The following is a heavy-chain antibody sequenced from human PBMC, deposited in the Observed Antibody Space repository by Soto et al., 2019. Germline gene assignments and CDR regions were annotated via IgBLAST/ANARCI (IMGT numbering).Heavy chain of an antibody. Sequence: QVQLVQSGAEVKKPGSSVKVSCKASGGTFSSYAISWVRQAPGQGLEWMGGIIPIFGTANYAQKFQGRVTITADESTSTAYMELSRLRAEDTAVYYCARGPKERFFDWGYYYYGMDVWGQGTTVTVSS. CDR2: IIPIFGTA. CDR1: GGTFSSYA. V-gene: IGHV1-69*12. D-gene: IGHD3-9*01. CDR3: ARGPKERFFDWGYYYYGMDV. J-gene: IGHJ6*02.